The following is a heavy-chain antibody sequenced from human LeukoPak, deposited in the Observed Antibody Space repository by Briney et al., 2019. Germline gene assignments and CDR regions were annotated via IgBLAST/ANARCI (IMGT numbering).Heavy chain of an antibody. CDR2: ISYDGSNK. CDR3: AKDDPMAGDAFDI. V-gene: IGHV3-30*18. J-gene: IGHJ3*02. Sequence: GGSLRISCAASGFTFSSYGMHWVRQAPGKGLEWVAVISYDGSNKYYADSVKGRFTISRDNSKNTLYLQMNSLRAEDTAVYYCAKDDPMAGDAFDIWGQGTMVTVSS. CDR1: GFTFSSYG. D-gene: IGHD5-24*01.